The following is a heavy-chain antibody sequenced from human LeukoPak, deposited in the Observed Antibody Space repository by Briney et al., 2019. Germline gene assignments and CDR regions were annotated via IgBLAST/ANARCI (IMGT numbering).Heavy chain of an antibody. V-gene: IGHV5-51*01. J-gene: IGHJ2*01. CDR3: ARVHDSSGYYWYFDL. Sequence: GESLKISCKGSGYSFTTYWIAWVRQMPGKGLEWMGIIYPGDSDPRYRPSFQGQVTMSADKSISTAYLQWNSLKASDTAMYYCARVHDSSGYYWYFDLWGRGTLVTVSS. CDR1: GYSFTTYW. D-gene: IGHD3-22*01. CDR2: IYPGDSDP.